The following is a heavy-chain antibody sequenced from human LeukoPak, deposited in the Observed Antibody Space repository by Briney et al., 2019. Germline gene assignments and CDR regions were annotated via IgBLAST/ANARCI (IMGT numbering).Heavy chain of an antibody. V-gene: IGHV1-3*01. CDR2: INAGNGNT. Sequence: ASAKVSCKASGYTFTSYAMHWVRQAPGQRLEWMGWINAGNGNTKYSQKFQGRVTITRDTSASTAYMELSSLRSEDTAVYYCAREAQIAVQFDYWGQGTLVTVSS. CDR1: GYTFTSYA. CDR3: AREAQIAVQFDY. D-gene: IGHD6-19*01. J-gene: IGHJ4*02.